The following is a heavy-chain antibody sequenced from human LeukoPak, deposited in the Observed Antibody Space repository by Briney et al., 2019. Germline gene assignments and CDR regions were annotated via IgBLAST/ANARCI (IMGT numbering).Heavy chain of an antibody. CDR3: ANDRLPRAIDQFDY. CDR2: ISGSGGST. J-gene: IGHJ4*02. CDR1: GFTFSNYA. V-gene: IGHV3-23*01. Sequence: GGSLRLSCAASGFTFSNYAMSWVRQAPGKGLEWVSAISGSGGSTYYADSVKGRFTISRDNSKNTLYLQINSLRAEDTAVYYCANDRLPRAIDQFDYWGQGTLVTVSS. D-gene: IGHD2-21*01.